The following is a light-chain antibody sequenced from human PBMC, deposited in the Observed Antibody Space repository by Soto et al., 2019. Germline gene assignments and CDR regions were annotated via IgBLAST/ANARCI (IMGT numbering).Light chain of an antibody. CDR3: GTWDSSLSAVV. V-gene: IGLV1-51*02. CDR2: ENN. Sequence: QSVLTQPPSVSAAPGQKVTISCSGSSSNIGNNYVSWYQQLPGTAPKLLIYENNKRPSGIPDRVSGSKSGTSATLGITGLQTGDEADYYCGTWDSSLSAVVFGGGTKVTVL. CDR1: SSNIGNNY. J-gene: IGLJ3*02.